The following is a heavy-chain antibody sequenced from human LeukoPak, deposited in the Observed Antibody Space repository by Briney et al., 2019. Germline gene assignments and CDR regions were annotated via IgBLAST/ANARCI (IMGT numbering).Heavy chain of an antibody. J-gene: IGHJ6*02. CDR1: GFTFSNYA. CDR2: ISYDGSNK. Sequence: GGSLRLSCEASGFTFSNYAMSWVRQAPGKGLEWVAVISYDGSNKYYADSVKGRFTISRDNSKNTLYLQMNSLRAEDTAVYYCAKQLWFGESTHPYYYYYGMDVWGQGTTVTVSS. CDR3: AKQLWFGESTHPYYYYYGMDV. D-gene: IGHD3-10*01. V-gene: IGHV3-30*18.